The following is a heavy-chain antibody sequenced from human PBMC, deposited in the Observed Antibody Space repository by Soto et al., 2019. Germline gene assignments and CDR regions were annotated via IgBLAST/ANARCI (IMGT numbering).Heavy chain of an antibody. Sequence: QVQVVQSGVEVRRPGSSVKVSCKASGDTFKNCVISWVRQAPGQGLEWMGGIIPLFATTDFAQRFQGRLTITTDESTTTAYMELCRLRAEDTATYYCAAELGFGKFSVVWGQGTTVIVSS. CDR1: GDTFKNCV. CDR2: IIPLFATT. CDR3: AAELGFGKFSVV. D-gene: IGHD7-27*01. J-gene: IGHJ6*02. V-gene: IGHV1-69*01.